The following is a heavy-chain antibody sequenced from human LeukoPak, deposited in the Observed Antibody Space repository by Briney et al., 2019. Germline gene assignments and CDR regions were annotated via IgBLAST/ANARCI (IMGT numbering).Heavy chain of an antibody. Sequence: ASVKVSCKASGYSFTGYYMQWVRQAPGEGLEWMGWINPNSGGTNYAQKFQGRVTMTRDTSISTAYMELSRLRSDDTAVYYCARPPPPYCGGDCYGWYFDLWGRGTLVTVSS. J-gene: IGHJ2*01. CDR1: GYSFTGYY. D-gene: IGHD2-21*02. CDR2: INPNSGGT. V-gene: IGHV1-2*02. CDR3: ARPPPPYCGGDCYGWYFDL.